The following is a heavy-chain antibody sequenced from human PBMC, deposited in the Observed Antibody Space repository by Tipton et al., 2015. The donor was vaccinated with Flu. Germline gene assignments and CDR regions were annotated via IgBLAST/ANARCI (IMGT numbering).Heavy chain of an antibody. CDR1: GYTFTGYY. CDR2: INPNSGGT. CDR3: AMGVSIPLPLRIAAAGLGYYGMDV. Sequence: QLQLVQSGPEVKKPGASVKVSCKASGYTFTGYYMHWVRQAPGQGLEWMGWINPNSGGTNYAQKFPGRVTMTRDTSISTAYMELSRLRSDDTAVYYCAMGVSIPLPLRIAAAGLGYYGMDVWGQGTTVTVSS. V-gene: IGHV1-2*02. D-gene: IGHD6-13*01. J-gene: IGHJ6*02.